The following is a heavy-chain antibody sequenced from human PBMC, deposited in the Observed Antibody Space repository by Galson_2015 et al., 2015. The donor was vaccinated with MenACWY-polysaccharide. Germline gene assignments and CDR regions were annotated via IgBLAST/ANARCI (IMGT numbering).Heavy chain of an antibody. V-gene: IGHV3-30*18. CDR1: GFIFSDYA. Sequence: SLRLSCAASGFIFSDYAIHWVRQAPGKGLEWLAVISYDGSNKYYLESVKGRFTISRDNSKDMVYRHLNSLRGEDTAVYFCAKDRPLRGLSVFYYGMDVWGRGTTVIVSS. J-gene: IGHJ6*02. CDR2: ISYDGSNK. CDR3: AKDRPLRGLSVFYYGMDV. D-gene: IGHD3-10*01.